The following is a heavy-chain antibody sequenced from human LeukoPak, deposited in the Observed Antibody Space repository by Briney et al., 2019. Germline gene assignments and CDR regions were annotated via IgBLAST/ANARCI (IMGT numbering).Heavy chain of an antibody. V-gene: IGHV5-51*01. CDR2: IFPGGSDT. CDR3: ASGFPQGAAIDY. CDR1: GYNFTPYW. J-gene: IGHJ4*02. Sequence: GESLKISCKASGYNFTPYWIGWVRQMPGKGLEWMGIIFPGGSDTKYSPSLEGQVTMSVDRSISTAYLQWSSLKASDTAMYYCASGFPQGAAIDYWGQGTLVTVSS. D-gene: IGHD6-25*01.